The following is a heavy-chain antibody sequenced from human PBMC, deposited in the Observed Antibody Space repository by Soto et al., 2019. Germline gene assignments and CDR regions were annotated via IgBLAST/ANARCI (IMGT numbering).Heavy chain of an antibody. J-gene: IGHJ5*02. CDR3: ARALQFGEGVFDN. D-gene: IGHD3-16*01. V-gene: IGHV4-59*01. CDR1: GGSMSGYY. Sequence: QVQLQESGPGLVKPSETLSLTCTVSGGSMSGYYWSWIRHSTGKGLDAIGYIYSSGATNYNPSLERRVTISVDTSKNQFSRKVSSVTAADTAIYYCARALQFGEGVFDNGGQGTLVTFSS. CDR2: IYSSGAT.